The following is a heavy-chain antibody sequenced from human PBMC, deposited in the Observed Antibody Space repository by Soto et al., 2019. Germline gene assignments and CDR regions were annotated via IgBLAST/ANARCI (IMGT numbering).Heavy chain of an antibody. CDR1: GFSVSSNY. D-gene: IGHD1-26*01. CDR2: HYSGGST. V-gene: IGHV3-53*01. CDR3: ARHRHPRGTVGATSPLDP. J-gene: IGHJ5*02. Sequence: QPGGSLRLSCAISGFSVSSNYLSWVRQAPGKGLEWVSVHYSGGSTYYADSVQGRFTISRDKSNNTLYLQMRRVRAEDTAVYFCARHRHPRGTVGATSPLDPWGQGTLVTVSS.